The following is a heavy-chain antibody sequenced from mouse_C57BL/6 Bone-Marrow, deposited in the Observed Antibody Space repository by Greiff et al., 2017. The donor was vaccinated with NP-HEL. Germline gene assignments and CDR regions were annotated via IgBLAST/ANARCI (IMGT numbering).Heavy chain of an antibody. J-gene: IGHJ2*01. Sequence: EVQGVESGGGLVKPGGSLKLSCAASGFTFSSYAMSWVRQTPEKRLEWVATISDGGSYTYYPDNVKGRFTISRDNAKNNLYLQMSHLKSEDTAMYYCARDRDYGYDGDYFDYWGQGTTLTVSS. CDR3: ARDRDYGYDGDYFDY. D-gene: IGHD2-2*01. CDR1: GFTFSSYA. CDR2: ISDGGSYT. V-gene: IGHV5-4*01.